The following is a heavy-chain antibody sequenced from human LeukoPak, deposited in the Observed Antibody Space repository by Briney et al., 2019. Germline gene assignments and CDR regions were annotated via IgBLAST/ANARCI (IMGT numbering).Heavy chain of an antibody. Sequence: SETLSLTCTVFGASISNYYWSWIRQPPGKGLEWIGYIYYSGSTNYNPSLKSRVTISVDTSKNQFSLKLSSVTAADTAVYYCARHSRGNYYYGMDVWGQGTTVTVSS. CDR2: IYYSGST. V-gene: IGHV4-59*08. CDR3: ARHSRGNYYYGMDV. D-gene: IGHD3-16*01. J-gene: IGHJ6*02. CDR1: GASISNYY.